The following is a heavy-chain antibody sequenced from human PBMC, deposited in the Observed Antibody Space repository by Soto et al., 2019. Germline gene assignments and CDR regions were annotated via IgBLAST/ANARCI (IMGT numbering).Heavy chain of an antibody. CDR1: GFTFSSYW. J-gene: IGHJ6*03. D-gene: IGHD2-2*01. Sequence: GGSLRLSCAASGFTFSSYWMSWVRQAPGKGLEWVANIKQDGSEKYYVDSVKGRFTISRDNAKNSLYLQMNSLRAEDTAVYYCARDVHQLPAYYMDVWGKGTTVTVSS. CDR2: IKQDGSEK. V-gene: IGHV3-7*01. CDR3: ARDVHQLPAYYMDV.